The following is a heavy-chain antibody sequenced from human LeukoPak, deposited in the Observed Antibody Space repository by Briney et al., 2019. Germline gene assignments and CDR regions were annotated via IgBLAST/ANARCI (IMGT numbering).Heavy chain of an antibody. Sequence: SETLSLTCTVSGGSISSSSHYWGWIRQPPGKGLEWIGSIYYSGSTYYNPSLKSRVTISVDTSKNQFSLKLSSVTAADTAVYYCARHPARHPFGYWGQGTLVTVSS. CDR1: GGSISSSSHY. J-gene: IGHJ4*02. CDR2: IYYSGST. CDR3: ARHPARHPFGY. V-gene: IGHV4-39*01.